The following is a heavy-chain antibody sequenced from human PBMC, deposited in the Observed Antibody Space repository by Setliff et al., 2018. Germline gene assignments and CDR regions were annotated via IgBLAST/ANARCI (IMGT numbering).Heavy chain of an antibody. CDR2: ISAYSGNT. V-gene: IGHV1-18*01. Sequence: ASVKVSCKASGYTFSNYGITWVRQAPGQGLEWMGWISAYSGNTKYAQKLQGRGTMTTDTSTTTAYLELRSLTSDDTAVYYCSRLVRYCTTTSCQGASGAEFWGQGTLVTVSS. CDR1: GYTFSNYG. J-gene: IGHJ4*02. D-gene: IGHD2-2*01. CDR3: SRLVRYCTTTSCQGASGAEF.